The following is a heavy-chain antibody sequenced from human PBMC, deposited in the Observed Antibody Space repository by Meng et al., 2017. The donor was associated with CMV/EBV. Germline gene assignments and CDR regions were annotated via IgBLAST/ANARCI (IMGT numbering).Heavy chain of an antibody. CDR2: ISSNGGST. V-gene: IGHV3-64*02. Sequence: GESLKISCAASGFTFSSYAMHWVRQAPGKGLEYVSAISSNGGSTYYADSVKGRFTISRDNSKNTLYLQMGILRAEDMAAYYCASGLYSSPAYYYYGMDVWGQGTTVTVSS. CDR1: GFTFSSYA. J-gene: IGHJ6*02. D-gene: IGHD6-13*01. CDR3: ASGLYSSPAYYYYGMDV.